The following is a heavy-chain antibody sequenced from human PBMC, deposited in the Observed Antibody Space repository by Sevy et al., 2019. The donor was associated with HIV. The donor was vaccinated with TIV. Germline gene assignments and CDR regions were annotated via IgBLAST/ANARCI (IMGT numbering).Heavy chain of an antibody. CDR2: ISGSGGSS. J-gene: IGHJ4*02. CDR1: GFAFSSYA. V-gene: IGHV3-23*01. D-gene: IGHD1-26*01. CDR3: AKSPPGGSTSPAFDC. Sequence: GGSLRLSCAASGFAFSSYAMSWVRQAPGKGLEWVSAISGSGGSSYYADSVKGRFTISRDNSKNMLYLQMNRLRAEDTAVYYCAKSPPGGSTSPAFDCWGQGTLVTVSS.